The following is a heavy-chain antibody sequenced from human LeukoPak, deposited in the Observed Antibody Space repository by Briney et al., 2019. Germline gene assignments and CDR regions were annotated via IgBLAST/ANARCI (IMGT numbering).Heavy chain of an antibody. V-gene: IGHV3-74*01. D-gene: IGHD3-10*01. CDR3: ARDSHGGVDY. J-gene: IGHJ4*02. CDR1: GFSFSTYW. CDR2: SNGDGTDT. Sequence: GGSLRLSCAASGFSFSTYWMHWVRQAPGMGLVWVSRSNGDGTDTIYADSVKGRFTVSRDNAKNTLYLQMNSLRAEDTAVYYCARDSHGGVDYWGQGTLVTVSS.